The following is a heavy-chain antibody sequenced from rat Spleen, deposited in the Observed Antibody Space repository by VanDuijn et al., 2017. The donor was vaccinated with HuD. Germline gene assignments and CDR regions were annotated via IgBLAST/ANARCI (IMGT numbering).Heavy chain of an antibody. CDR2: VSSDGVNT. CDR3: TTDRDVYYGLLLQGFAY. D-gene: IGHD1-6*01. V-gene: IGHV5-58*01. CDR1: GFTFSRYW. J-gene: IGHJ3*01. Sequence: EVQLVETGGGLVQPGKSLKLSCVASGFTFSRYWMYWVRQAPGKGLEWVSSVSSDGVNTYYPDSVKGRFTISRDNAKSTLYLQMDSLRSEDTATYYCTTDRDVYYGLLLQGFAYWGQGTLVTVSS.